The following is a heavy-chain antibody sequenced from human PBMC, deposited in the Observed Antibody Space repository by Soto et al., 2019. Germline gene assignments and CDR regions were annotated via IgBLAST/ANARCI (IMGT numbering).Heavy chain of an antibody. D-gene: IGHD6-19*01. J-gene: IGHJ4*02. V-gene: IGHV3-21*01. CDR1: GFTFSSYS. CDR2: ISSSSSYI. CDR3: ARDGPPGYSSGWYGY. Sequence: PGGSLRLSCAASGFTFSSYSMNWVRQAPGKGLEWVSSISSSSSYIYYADSVKGRFTISRDNAMNSLYLQMNSLRAEDTAVYYCARDGPPGYSSGWYGYWGQGTLVTVSS.